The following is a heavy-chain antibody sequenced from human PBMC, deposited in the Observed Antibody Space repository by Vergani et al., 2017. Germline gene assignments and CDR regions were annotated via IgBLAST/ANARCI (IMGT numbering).Heavy chain of an antibody. CDR3: ARDAHYYDSGGDY. Sequence: EVQLVESGGGLVKPGGSLRLSCAASGFTFSSYSMNWVRQAPGKGLEWVSSISSSSSYIYYADSVKGRFTISRDNAKNSLYLQMSSLRAEDTAVYYCARDAHYYDSGGDYWGQGTLVTVSS. CDR1: GFTFSSYS. V-gene: IGHV3-21*01. CDR2: ISSSSSYI. J-gene: IGHJ4*02. D-gene: IGHD3-22*01.